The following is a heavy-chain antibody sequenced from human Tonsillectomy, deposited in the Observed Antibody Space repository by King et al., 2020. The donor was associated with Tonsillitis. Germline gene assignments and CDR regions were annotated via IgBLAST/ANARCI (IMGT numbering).Heavy chain of an antibody. V-gene: IGHV1-2*05. Sequence: LVQSGAEVKKPGASVKVSCKASGYTFTGYHIHWVRQAPGQGLEWMGRNNPNSGGTIYAQSLQGRVTMTRGTSTSTAYMELSRLRSDNTVVYYCARGSKITMVRGVTTRPFEYWGQGTLVTV. CDR1: GYTFTGYH. CDR2: NNPNSGGT. J-gene: IGHJ4*02. CDR3: ARGSKITMVRGVTTRPFEY. D-gene: IGHD3-10*01.